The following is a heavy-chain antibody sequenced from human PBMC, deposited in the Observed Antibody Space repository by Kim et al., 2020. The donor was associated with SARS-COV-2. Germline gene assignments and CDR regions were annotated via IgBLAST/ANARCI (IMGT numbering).Heavy chain of an antibody. J-gene: IGHJ4*02. CDR1: GLTFSSYA. Sequence: GGSLRLSCAASGLTFSSYAMSWVRQAPGKGLEWVSDVSGGGATTYYADSVKGRFTISRDNSKNTLYLQMNNLRAEDTAVYYCAKFGVGWYQGFDYWGQGSLVTVSS. V-gene: IGHV3-23*01. CDR2: VSGGGATT. CDR3: AKFGVGWYQGFDY. D-gene: IGHD6-19*01.